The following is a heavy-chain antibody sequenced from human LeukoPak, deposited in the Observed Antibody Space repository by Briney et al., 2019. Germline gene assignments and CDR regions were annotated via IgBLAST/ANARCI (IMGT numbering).Heavy chain of an antibody. CDR2: ISAYNGNT. D-gene: IGHD3-16*01. Sequence: ASVKVSCKASGYTFTSYGISWVRQAPGQGLEWMGWISAYNGNTNYAQKLQGRVTITADESTSTAYMELSSLRSEDTAVYYCARDEGPTGGHYWGQGTLVTVSS. V-gene: IGHV1-18*01. CDR1: GYTFTSYG. CDR3: ARDEGPTGGHY. J-gene: IGHJ4*02.